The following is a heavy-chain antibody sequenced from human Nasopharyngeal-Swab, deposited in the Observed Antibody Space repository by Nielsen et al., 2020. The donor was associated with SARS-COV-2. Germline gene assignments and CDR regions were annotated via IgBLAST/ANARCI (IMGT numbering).Heavy chain of an antibody. J-gene: IGHJ5*02. CDR3: ARYESEHYDCWSATGNNCFDP. D-gene: IGHD3-3*01. V-gene: IGHV3-48*04. CDR1: GFTFSSYS. CDR2: ISSSSSTI. Sequence: GESLKIYCAASGFTFSSYSMNWVRQAPGKGLEWVSYISSSSSTIYYADPVEGRFTISRDNDKNSLYLQMNSLRAEDTAVYYGARYESEHYDCWSATGNNCFDPWGQGTLVTVSS.